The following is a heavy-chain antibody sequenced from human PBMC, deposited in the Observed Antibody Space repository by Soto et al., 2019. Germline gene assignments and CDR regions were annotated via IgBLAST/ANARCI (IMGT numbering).Heavy chain of an antibody. J-gene: IGHJ3*02. CDR2: IWYDGSNK. D-gene: IGHD6-6*01. CDR3: ASLARRADAFDI. CDR1: GFTFSSYG. Sequence: QVQLVESGGGVVQPGRSLRLSCAASGFTFSSYGMHWVRQAPGKGLEWVAVIWYDGSNKYYADSVKGRFTISRDNSKNTLYLQMNSLRAEDTAVYYCASLARRADAFDIWGQGTMVTVSS. V-gene: IGHV3-33*01.